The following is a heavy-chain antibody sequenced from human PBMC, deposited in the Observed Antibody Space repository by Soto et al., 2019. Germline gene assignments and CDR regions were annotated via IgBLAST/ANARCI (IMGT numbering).Heavy chain of an antibody. Sequence: ASVKVSCKASGYTSADFGISCVRQAPGQVLEWMGWVSGNNGASNPAPKVQGRITMTLDTSTGVSYMALRSLRSDDTAIYYCVRDQKYFRINGNWFDSWGQGTLVTVSS. V-gene: IGHV1-18*04. J-gene: IGHJ5*01. D-gene: IGHD2-2*01. CDR1: GYTSADFG. CDR3: VRDQKYFRINGNWFDS. CDR2: VSGNNGAS.